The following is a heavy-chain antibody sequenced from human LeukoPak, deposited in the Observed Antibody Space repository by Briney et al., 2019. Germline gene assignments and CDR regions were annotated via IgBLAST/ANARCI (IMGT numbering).Heavy chain of an antibody. CDR3: AREYCSGGSCYSRYDY. J-gene: IGHJ4*02. CDR2: IYSGGST. D-gene: IGHD2-15*01. CDR1: GFTVSSNY. Sequence: GGSLRLSCAASGFTVSSNYMSWDRQAPGKGLEWVSVIYSGGSTYYADSVKGRFTISRDNSKNTLYLQMNSLRAEDTAVYYCAREYCSGGSCYSRYDYWGQGTLVTVSS. V-gene: IGHV3-66*01.